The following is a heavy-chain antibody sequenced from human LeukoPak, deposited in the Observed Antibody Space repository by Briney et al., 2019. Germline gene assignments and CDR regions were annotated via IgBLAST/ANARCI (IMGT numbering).Heavy chain of an antibody. Sequence: GGSLRLSCAASGFTFSSFAMHWVGQAPGKGLEWVATTSYDRTNKYYADSVKGRFTISRDNSKNTLYLQMNSLRAEDTAVYYCARDGYRLDAFDIWGQGTMVTVSS. CDR2: TSYDRTNK. V-gene: IGHV3-30*14. CDR1: GFTFSSFA. J-gene: IGHJ3*02. D-gene: IGHD5-24*01. CDR3: ARDGYRLDAFDI.